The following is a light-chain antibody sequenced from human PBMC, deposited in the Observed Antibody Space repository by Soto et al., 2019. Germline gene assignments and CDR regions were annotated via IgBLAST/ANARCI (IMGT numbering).Light chain of an antibody. CDR2: GAS. Sequence: ETVMTQSPVTLSVSPGERATLCCRASQSVSSNLAWYQQKPGQPPRLLIYGASSRATGIPDRFSGSGSGTDFTLTISRLEPEDFAVFYCQHYDSLPITFGQGTRLEIK. J-gene: IGKJ5*01. CDR1: QSVSSN. CDR3: QHYDSLPIT. V-gene: IGKV3-20*01.